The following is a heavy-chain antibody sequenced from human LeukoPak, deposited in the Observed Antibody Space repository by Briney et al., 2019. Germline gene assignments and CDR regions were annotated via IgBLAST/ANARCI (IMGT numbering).Heavy chain of an antibody. CDR3: ARIVTHDYGDLDY. V-gene: IGHV1-69*13. CDR1: GGTFSSYA. CDR2: IIPILGTA. J-gene: IGHJ4*02. Sequence: SVKVSCKASGGTFSSYAISWVRQAPGQGLDWMGGIIPILGTANYAQKFQGRVTITADESTSTAYMELSSLRSEDTAVYYCARIVTHDYGDLDYWGQGTLVTVSS. D-gene: IGHD4-17*01.